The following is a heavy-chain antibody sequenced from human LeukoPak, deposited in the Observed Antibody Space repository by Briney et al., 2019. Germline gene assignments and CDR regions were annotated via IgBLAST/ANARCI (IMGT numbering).Heavy chain of an antibody. CDR1: GYTFTGYD. D-gene: IGHD5-18*01. Sequence: GASVKLSCKASGYTFTGYDMHWVRQAPGQGLEWIGWINPNSGGTNYAHKVQGRVTITRDTSMNTRYMQLNRLRSDDTAMYYCARVRSRRYSYSGKFDDWGQGSLVT. CDR3: ARVRSRRYSYSGKFDD. V-gene: IGHV1-2*02. CDR2: INPNSGGT. J-gene: IGHJ5*02.